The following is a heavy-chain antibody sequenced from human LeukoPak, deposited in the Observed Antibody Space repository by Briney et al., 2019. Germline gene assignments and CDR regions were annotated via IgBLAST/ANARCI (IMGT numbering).Heavy chain of an antibody. CDR3: AKDTCSSGGSSYSDFDY. Sequence: GRSLRLSCAASGFTFDDYAMHWVRQAPGKGLEWVSGISWNSGSIGYADSVEGRFTISRDNAKNSLYLQMNSLRAEDTALYYCAKDTCSSGGSSYSDFDYWGQGTLVTVSS. CDR2: ISWNSGSI. D-gene: IGHD2-15*01. J-gene: IGHJ4*02. CDR1: GFTFDDYA. V-gene: IGHV3-9*01.